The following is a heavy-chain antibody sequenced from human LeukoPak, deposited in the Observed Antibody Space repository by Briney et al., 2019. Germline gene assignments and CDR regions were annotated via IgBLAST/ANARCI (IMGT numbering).Heavy chain of an antibody. Sequence: PSETLSLTCAVYGGSFSDYNWTWIRQPPGKGLEWIGEIGHNGTTNYNPSLKGRVTISLDTSKNQFSLSLTSVTAADTAVYYCVRPSGGTPFKRFDYWGQGTLVTVSS. V-gene: IGHV4-34*01. J-gene: IGHJ4*02. CDR3: VRPSGGTPFKRFDY. D-gene: IGHD1-1*01. CDR1: GGSFSDYN. CDR2: IGHNGTT.